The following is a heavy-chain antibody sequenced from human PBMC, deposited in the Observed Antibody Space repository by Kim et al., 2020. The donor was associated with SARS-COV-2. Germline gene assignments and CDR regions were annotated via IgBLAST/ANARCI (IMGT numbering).Heavy chain of an antibody. J-gene: IGHJ4*02. CDR2: LYYSEST. V-gene: IGHV4-59*01. CDR1: GGSISSYY. D-gene: IGHD4-17*01. CDR3: ARSYGDYPDY. Sequence: SDTLSLTCTVSGGSISSYYWSWIRQPPGKGLEWIGYLYYSESTNYNPSLKSRVTISVDTSKNQFSLKLSSVTAADTAVYYCARSYGDYPDYWGQGTVVTV.